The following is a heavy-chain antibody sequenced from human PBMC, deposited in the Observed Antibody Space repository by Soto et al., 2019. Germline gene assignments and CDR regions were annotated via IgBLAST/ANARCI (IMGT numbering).Heavy chain of an antibody. Sequence: EVQLVESGGGLVQPGGSLRLSCAASGFTFSSYWMSWVRQAPGKGLEWVANIKQDGSEKYYVDSVKGRFTISRDNAKNSLYLQMNSLRAEDTAVYYCARDCDERGGTIFGRFYYYYGMDVWGQGTTVTVSS. CDR2: IKQDGSEK. J-gene: IGHJ6*02. CDR1: GFTFSSYW. V-gene: IGHV3-7*01. CDR3: ARDCDERGGTIFGRFYYYYGMDV. D-gene: IGHD3-3*01.